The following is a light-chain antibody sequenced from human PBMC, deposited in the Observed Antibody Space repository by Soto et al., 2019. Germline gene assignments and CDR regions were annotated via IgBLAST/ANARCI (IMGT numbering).Light chain of an antibody. V-gene: IGKV1-5*03. Sequence: QMTQSPSTLSASVGDRVTITCRASQSISSWLAWYQQKPGKAPKPLIYKASTLKSGVPSRFSGSGSGTEFTLTISSLQPDDFATYFCQQGDSFPFTFGGGTRLEI. CDR1: QSISSW. CDR3: QQGDSFPFT. CDR2: KAS. J-gene: IGKJ5*01.